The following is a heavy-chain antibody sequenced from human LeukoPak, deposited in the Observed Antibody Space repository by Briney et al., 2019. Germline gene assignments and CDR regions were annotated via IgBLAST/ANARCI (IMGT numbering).Heavy chain of an antibody. Sequence: SETLSLTCTVSGGSISSSSYYWGWIRQPPGKGLEWIGSMYYSGSTYYNPSLKSRVTISVDTSKNQFSLKLSSVTAADTAVYYCARRNIYCSRTSCYEVDWFDPWGQGTLVTVSS. D-gene: IGHD2-2*01. V-gene: IGHV4-39*01. CDR1: GGSISSSSYY. J-gene: IGHJ5*02. CDR3: ARRNIYCSRTSCYEVDWFDP. CDR2: MYYSGST.